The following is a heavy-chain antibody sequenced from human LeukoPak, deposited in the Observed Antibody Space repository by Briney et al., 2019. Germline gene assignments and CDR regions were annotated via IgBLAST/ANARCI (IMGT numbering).Heavy chain of an antibody. Sequence: SETLSLTCTVSGGSISSGSYYWSWIRQPAGKGLEWIGRIYTSGSTNYDPSLKSRVTISVDTSKNQFSPKLSSVTAADTAVYYCAREQQLVDYWGQGTLVTVSS. CDR3: AREQQLVDY. J-gene: IGHJ4*02. CDR1: GGSISSGSYY. V-gene: IGHV4-61*02. CDR2: IYTSGST. D-gene: IGHD6-13*01.